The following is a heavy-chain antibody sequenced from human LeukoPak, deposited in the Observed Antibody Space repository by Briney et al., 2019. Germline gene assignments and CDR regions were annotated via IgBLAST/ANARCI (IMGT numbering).Heavy chain of an antibody. J-gene: IGHJ4*02. CDR1: GGSISSGGYY. Sequence: PSETLSLTCTVSGGSISSGGYYWSWIRQHPGKGLEWIGYIYHSGTTYYNPSLKSRVTISVDTSKNQFSLKLSSVTAADTAVYYCAGVTYDSNAKGDYWGQGTLVTVSS. V-gene: IGHV4-31*03. CDR3: AGVTYDSNAKGDY. D-gene: IGHD3-22*01. CDR2: IYHSGTT.